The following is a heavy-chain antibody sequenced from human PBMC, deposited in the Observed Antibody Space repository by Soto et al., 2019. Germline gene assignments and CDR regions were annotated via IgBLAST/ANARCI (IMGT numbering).Heavy chain of an antibody. V-gene: IGHV4-39*07. CDR3: ARAGPDSSGYYNNWFDP. J-gene: IGHJ5*02. CDR2: IYYSGST. D-gene: IGHD3-22*01. CDR1: GGSISSSSYY. Sequence: PSETLSLTCTVSGGSISSSSYYWGWIRQPPGKGLEWIGSIYYSGSTYYNPSLKSRVTISVDRSKNQFSLKLSSVTAADTAVYYCARAGPDSSGYYNNWFDPWGQGTLVTVSS.